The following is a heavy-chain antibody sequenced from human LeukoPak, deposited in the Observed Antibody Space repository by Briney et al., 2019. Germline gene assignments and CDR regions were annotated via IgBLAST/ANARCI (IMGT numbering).Heavy chain of an antibody. D-gene: IGHD3-9*01. CDR3: TREAYYNMSTRDYYYGMDV. V-gene: IGHV3-23*01. CDR1: GFTFSSYA. Sequence: GGSLILSCAASGFTFSSYAMSWVRQAPGKGLEWVSAISGSGGSTYYADSVKGRFTISRDNSKNTLYLQMNSLRAEDTAVYYWTREAYYNMSTRDYYYGMDVWGQGTTVTVSS. J-gene: IGHJ6*02. CDR2: ISGSGGST.